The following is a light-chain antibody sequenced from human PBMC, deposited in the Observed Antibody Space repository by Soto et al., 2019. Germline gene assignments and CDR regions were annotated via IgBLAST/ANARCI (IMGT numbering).Light chain of an antibody. CDR2: GNS. CDR3: SSYTSSSTPYVV. J-gene: IGLJ2*01. V-gene: IGLV1-40*01. Sequence: QSVLTQPPSVSGAPGQRVTISCPGSSSNIGAHYYVHWYQQLPGTAPKLLIYGNSNRPSGVSNRFSGSKSGNTASLTISGLQAEDEADYYCSSYTSSSTPYVVFCGGTKLTVL. CDR1: SSNIGAHYY.